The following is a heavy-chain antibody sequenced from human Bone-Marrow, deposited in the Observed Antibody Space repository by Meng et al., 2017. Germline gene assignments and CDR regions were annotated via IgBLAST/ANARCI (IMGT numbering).Heavy chain of an antibody. V-gene: IGHV4-34*01. Sequence: QVHLQQWGAGLLKPSETLYLTCGVYGGSFRGYFWAWIRQPPGKGLEWIGEINHRGSTNYNPSLKSRVTISVDTSKSQVSLNLSSVTAADTAVYYCARQKFSYGLGPPAYWGQGTLVTVSS. CDR1: GGSFRGYF. J-gene: IGHJ4*02. CDR3: ARQKFSYGLGPPAY. D-gene: IGHD5-18*01. CDR2: INHRGST.